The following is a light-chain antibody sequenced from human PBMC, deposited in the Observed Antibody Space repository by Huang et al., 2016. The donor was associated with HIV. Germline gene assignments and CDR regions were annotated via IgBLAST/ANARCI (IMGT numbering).Light chain of an antibody. CDR2: SAS. Sequence: NQLTQPPSSLSASVGDRVTISRRASQSINTYYNWYQQKPGKAPNLLIHSASSLHSGVAARLSGSGSGTDFTLTISSLQPEDFATYYYQQSHGTIQFTFGQGTQLEMK. V-gene: IGKV1-39*01. J-gene: IGKJ5*01. CDR3: QQSHGTIQFT. CDR1: QSINTY.